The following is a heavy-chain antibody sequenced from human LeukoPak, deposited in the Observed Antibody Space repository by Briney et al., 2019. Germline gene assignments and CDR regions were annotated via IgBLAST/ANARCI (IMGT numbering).Heavy chain of an antibody. CDR3: AREAGGYWYFDL. CDR1: GGTFSSYA. CDR2: IIPIFGTA. D-gene: IGHD3-16*01. Sequence: GSSVKVSCKASGGTFSSYAISWVRQAPGQGLEWMGGIIPIFGTANYAQKFQGRVTITADESTSTAYMELSSPRSEDTAVYYCAREAGGYWYFDLWGRGTLVTVSS. V-gene: IGHV1-69*01. J-gene: IGHJ2*01.